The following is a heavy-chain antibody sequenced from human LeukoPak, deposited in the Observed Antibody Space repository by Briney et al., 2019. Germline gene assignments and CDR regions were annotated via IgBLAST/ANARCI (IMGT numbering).Heavy chain of an antibody. D-gene: IGHD2-21*02. CDR1: GFNVSSNY. J-gene: IGHJ4*01. V-gene: IGHV3-53*05. Sequence: QPGGSLRLSCVASGFNVSSNYMSWVRQAPGKGLEWVSVLYSNGNTDYGDSVEGRFTVSRDISKNTLFLQMNSLRPEDTAFYYCARGGFCRGGYCKSYFDYWGHGTLVTVSS. CDR3: ARGGFCRGGYCKSYFDY. CDR2: LYSNGNT.